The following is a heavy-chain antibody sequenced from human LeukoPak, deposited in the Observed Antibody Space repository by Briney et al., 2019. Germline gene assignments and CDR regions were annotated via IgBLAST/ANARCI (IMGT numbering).Heavy chain of an antibody. D-gene: IGHD6-19*01. Sequence: SETLSLTCTVSGGSISSSSYYWGWIRQPPGKGLEWIGSIYHSGSTYYNPSLKSRVTISVDTSKNQFSLKLSSVTAADTAVYYCARENGSSGWYNYYYYMDVWGKGTTVTVSS. V-gene: IGHV4-39*07. J-gene: IGHJ6*03. CDR3: ARENGSSGWYNYYYYMDV. CDR1: GGSISSSSYY. CDR2: IYHSGST.